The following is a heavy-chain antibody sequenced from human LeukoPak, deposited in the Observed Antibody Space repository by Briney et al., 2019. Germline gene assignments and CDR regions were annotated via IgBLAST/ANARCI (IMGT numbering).Heavy chain of an antibody. Sequence: SETLSLTCAVDGGSFSGYYWSWIRQPPGKGLEWIGEINHSGSTNYNPSLKSRVTISVDTSKNQFSLKLSSVTAADTAVYYCARARPPYSGSYYHGHFGYWGQGTPVTVSS. V-gene: IGHV4-34*01. CDR2: INHSGST. CDR3: ARARPPYSGSYYHGHFGY. J-gene: IGHJ4*02. D-gene: IGHD1-26*01. CDR1: GGSFSGYY.